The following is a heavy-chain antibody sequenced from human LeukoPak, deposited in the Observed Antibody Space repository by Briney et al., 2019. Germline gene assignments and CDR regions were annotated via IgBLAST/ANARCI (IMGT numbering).Heavy chain of an antibody. CDR2: INPSGGST. Sequence: ASVNVSCKASGYTFTSYYMHWVRQAPGQGLEWMGIINPSGGSTSYAQKFQGRVTMTRDTSTSTVYMELSSLRSEDTAVYYCARDKLRYDFWSGYYYYYMDVWGKGTTVTVSS. D-gene: IGHD3-3*01. CDR3: ARDKLRYDFWSGYYYYYMDV. CDR1: GYTFTSYY. V-gene: IGHV1-46*01. J-gene: IGHJ6*03.